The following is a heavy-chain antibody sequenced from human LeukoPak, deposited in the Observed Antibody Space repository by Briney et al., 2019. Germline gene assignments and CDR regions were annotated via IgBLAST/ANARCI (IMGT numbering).Heavy chain of an antibody. CDR1: GFIFSNAW. J-gene: IGHJ4*02. Sequence: PGGSLRLSCGASGFIFSNAWMSWVRQAPGKGLEWVGRIKSETDGGTTDYAAPVKGRFTISRDDSKNTVFLQMDSLNIEDTAVYYCSDFTVAAGGTDFDYWGQGVQVAVSS. V-gene: IGHV3-15*01. D-gene: IGHD6-13*01. CDR3: SDFTVAAGGTDFDY. CDR2: IKSETDGGTT.